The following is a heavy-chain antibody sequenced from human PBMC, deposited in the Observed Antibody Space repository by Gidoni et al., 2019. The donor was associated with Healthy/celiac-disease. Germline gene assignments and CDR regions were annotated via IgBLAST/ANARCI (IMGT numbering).Heavy chain of an antibody. CDR2: IKSKTEGGTT. J-gene: IGHJ6*02. V-gene: IGHV3-15*07. CDR3: TTGDYDILTGQGYGMDV. CDR1: GFNFSHSW. D-gene: IGHD3-9*01. Sequence: EVQLVESGGGLVKPGASLGLSCAASGFNFSHSWLNWVRQAPGKGMEWVGRIKSKTEGGTTDYAAPVKGRLTISRDDSKNTLYLQMNSLKTEDTAVYYCTTGDYDILTGQGYGMDVWGQGTTVTVSS.